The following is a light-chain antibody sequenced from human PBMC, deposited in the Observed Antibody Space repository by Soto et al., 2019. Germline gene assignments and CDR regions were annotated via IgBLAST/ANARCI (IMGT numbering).Light chain of an antibody. Sequence: EIVLTQSPGTLSLSPGERATLSCRASQSVSSNYLAWYQQKPGQAPRLLIYGASSRATGIPDRFSGSGSGTDFTLTISRLEPEDFAVYYCHQYGSSSRTFGQGTKVDIK. CDR3: HQYGSSSRT. CDR1: QSVSSNY. V-gene: IGKV3-20*01. CDR2: GAS. J-gene: IGKJ1*01.